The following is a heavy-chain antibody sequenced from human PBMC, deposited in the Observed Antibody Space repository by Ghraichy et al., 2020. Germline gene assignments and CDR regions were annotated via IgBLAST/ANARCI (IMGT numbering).Heavy chain of an antibody. CDR3: ARVRSTGPLVRLFDY. CDR1: GYTFTSYA. Sequence: ASVKVSCKASGYTFTSYAMHWVRQAPGQRLEWMGWINAGNGNTKYSQKFQGRVTITRDTSASTAYMELSSLRSEDTAVYYCARVRSTGPLVRLFDYWGQGTLVTVSS. J-gene: IGHJ4*02. CDR2: INAGNGNT. V-gene: IGHV1-3*01. D-gene: IGHD6-13*01.